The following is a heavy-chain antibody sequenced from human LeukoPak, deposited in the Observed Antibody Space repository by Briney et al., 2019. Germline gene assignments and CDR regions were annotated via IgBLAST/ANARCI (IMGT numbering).Heavy chain of an antibody. CDR2: ISGSSSAI. CDR3: ATYRRYGTTFAY. Sequence: GGSLRLSCAASGFTFSTYGMTWVRQAPGKGLEWVSYISGSSSAINYADSVKGRFTISRDNAKNSLFLQMNSLRAADTAVYYCATYRRYGTTFAYWGQGTLVTASS. V-gene: IGHV3-48*01. D-gene: IGHD2/OR15-2a*01. J-gene: IGHJ4*02. CDR1: GFTFSTYG.